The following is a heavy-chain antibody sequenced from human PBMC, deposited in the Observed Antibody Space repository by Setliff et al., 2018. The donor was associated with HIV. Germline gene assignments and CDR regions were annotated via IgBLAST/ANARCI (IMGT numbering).Heavy chain of an antibody. V-gene: IGHV4-34*01. CDR3: ARARGLLPYYYLDV. CDR2: INHSGST. Sequence: SETLSLTCAVYGGSFSGYYWSWIRQPPGKGLEWIGEINHSGSTNYNPSLKSRVTISVDTSKNQFSLKLSSVTAADTAVYYCARARGLLPYYYLDVWGKGTTVTVSS. D-gene: IGHD3-10*01. J-gene: IGHJ6*03. CDR1: GGSFSGYY.